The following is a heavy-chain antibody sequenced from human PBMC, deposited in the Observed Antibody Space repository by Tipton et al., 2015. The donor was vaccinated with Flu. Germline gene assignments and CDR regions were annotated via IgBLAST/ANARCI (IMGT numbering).Heavy chain of an antibody. CDR2: INHSGST. J-gene: IGHJ4*02. D-gene: IGHD1-26*01. Sequence: LSLTCAVYGGSFSGYYWSWIRQPPGKGLEWIGEINHSGSTNYNPSLKSRVTISVDTSKNQFSLKLSSVTAADTAVYYCARSHPRKWEPSHPRYDYWGQGTLVTVSS. CDR1: GGSFSGYY. CDR3: ARSHPRKWEPSHPRYDY. V-gene: IGHV4-34*01.